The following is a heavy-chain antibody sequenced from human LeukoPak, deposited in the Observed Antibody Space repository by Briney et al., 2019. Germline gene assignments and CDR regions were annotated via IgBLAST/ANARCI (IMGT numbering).Heavy chain of an antibody. CDR3: ARALLEYSSGWYYFDY. J-gene: IGHJ4*02. CDR2: ISSSSSYI. Sequence: GGSLRLSCAASGFTFSSYSMNWVRQAPGKGLEWVSSISSSSSYIYYADSVKGRFTISRDNAKNSLYLQMNSLRAEDTAVYYCARALLEYSSGWYYFDYWGQGTLVTVSS. D-gene: IGHD6-19*01. CDR1: GFTFSSYS. V-gene: IGHV3-21*04.